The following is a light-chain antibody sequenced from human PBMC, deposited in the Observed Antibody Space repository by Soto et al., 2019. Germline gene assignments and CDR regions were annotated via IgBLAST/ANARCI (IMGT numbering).Light chain of an antibody. V-gene: IGKV1-39*01. CDR1: QSIDKY. J-gene: IGKJ1*01. CDR2: AAS. Sequence: DIQMTQSPSSLSASVGERVTITRRASQSIDKYLNWYQHKPGKAPYLLIYAASHLRSGVPTRFSGSGTGTSFTLTISSLQYEDLATYYCQQSYSSPGTFGRGTKVELK. CDR3: QQSYSSPGT.